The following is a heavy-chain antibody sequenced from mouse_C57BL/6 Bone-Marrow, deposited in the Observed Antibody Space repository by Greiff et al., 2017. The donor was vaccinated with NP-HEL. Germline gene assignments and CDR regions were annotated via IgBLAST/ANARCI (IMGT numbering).Heavy chain of an antibody. CDR2: IYPGGGYT. CDR1: GYTFTNYW. D-gene: IGHD2-2*01. Sequence: VQLVESGAELVRPGTSVKMSCKASGYTFTNYWIGWAKQRPGHGLEWIGDIYPGGGYTNYNEKFKGKATLTADKSSSTAYMQFSSLTSEDSAIYYCARREYGYDEYFDVWGTGTTVTVSS. CDR3: ARREYGYDEYFDV. J-gene: IGHJ1*03. V-gene: IGHV1-63*01.